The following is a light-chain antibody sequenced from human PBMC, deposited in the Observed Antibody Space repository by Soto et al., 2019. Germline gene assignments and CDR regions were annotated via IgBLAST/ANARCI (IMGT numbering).Light chain of an antibody. Sequence: ALTQPRSVSGSPRQSVTISCTGTSSDVGGYDFVSWYQQHPGKAPKFIIYDVNKRPSGVPDRFSGSKSGNTASLTISGLQAEDEADYYCCSYAGSYSVVFGTGTKVTVL. V-gene: IGLV2-11*01. CDR3: CSYAGSYSVV. J-gene: IGLJ1*01. CDR2: DVN. CDR1: SSDVGGYDF.